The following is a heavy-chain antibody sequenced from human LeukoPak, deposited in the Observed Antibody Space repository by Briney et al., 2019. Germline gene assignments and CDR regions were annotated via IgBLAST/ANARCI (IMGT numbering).Heavy chain of an antibody. CDR3: ARDRPGYSSWFDP. CDR1: GYTFTAYH. V-gene: IGHV1-2*02. J-gene: IGHJ5*02. CDR2: INSNTGGT. Sequence: GASVKVSCKASGYTFTAYHIHWVRQAPGQGLEWMGWINSNTGGTNYAQKFQGRVTLTRDTSITTAYMEMISLRSDDTAVYYCARDRPGYSSWFDPWGHGTLVTVSS. D-gene: IGHD6-19*01.